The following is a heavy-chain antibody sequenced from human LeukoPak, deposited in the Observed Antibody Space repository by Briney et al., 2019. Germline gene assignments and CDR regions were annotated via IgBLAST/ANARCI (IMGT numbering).Heavy chain of an antibody. CDR1: GFTFSGSA. CDR2: IRSKANSYAT. J-gene: IGHJ4*02. CDR3: TSAGSSPPFDY. Sequence: GGSLRLSCAASGFTFSGSAMHWVRQASGKGLEWVGRIRSKANSYATAYAASVKGRFTISRDDSKNTAYLQMNSLKPEDTAVYYCTSAGSSPPFDYGGQGTLVTVSS. V-gene: IGHV3-73*01. D-gene: IGHD6-13*01.